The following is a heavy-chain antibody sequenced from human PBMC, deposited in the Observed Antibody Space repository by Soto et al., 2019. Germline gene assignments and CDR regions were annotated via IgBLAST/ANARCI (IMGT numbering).Heavy chain of an antibody. CDR3: ARGEYYDILTGYSFDY. J-gene: IGHJ4*02. Sequence: GASVKVSCKASGGTFSSYAISWVRQAPGQGLEWMGGIIPIFGTANYAQKFQGRVTITADESTSTAYMELSSLRSEDTAVYYCARGEYYDILTGYSFDYWGQGTLVTVSS. D-gene: IGHD3-9*01. CDR1: GGTFSSYA. V-gene: IGHV1-69*13. CDR2: IIPIFGTA.